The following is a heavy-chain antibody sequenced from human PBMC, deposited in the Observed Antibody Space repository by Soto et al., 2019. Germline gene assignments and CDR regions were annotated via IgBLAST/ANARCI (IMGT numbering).Heavy chain of an antibody. V-gene: IGHV1-8*01. D-gene: IGHD4-17*01. Sequence: QVQLVQSGAEVKKPGASVKVSCKASGYTFTSYDINWVRQATGQGLAWMGRMNPNSVDTGLAQKFQGRITMTRNTSITTADMELSSMRSEDTAVYYCARDGSKIDGYGVQLGYWGQGTVVTVSS. CDR2: MNPNSVDT. J-gene: IGHJ4*02. CDR1: GYTFTSYD. CDR3: ARDGSKIDGYGVQLGY.